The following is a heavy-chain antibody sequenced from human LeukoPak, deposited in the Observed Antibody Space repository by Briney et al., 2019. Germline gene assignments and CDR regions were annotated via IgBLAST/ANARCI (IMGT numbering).Heavy chain of an antibody. CDR2: IDYSGKT. D-gene: IGHD2-15*01. V-gene: IGHV4-39*01. CDR1: GGSINSISYY. CDR3: AVESSSYRSIGN. J-gene: IGHJ4*02. Sequence: SETLSLTCTVSGGSINSISYYWGWLRQSPGRGLSLEWIGNIDYSGKTYYNPSLKSRVTISIDTSKNQFSLRLTSVTAADTVVYYCAVESSSYRSIGNRGLGTLVTVSS.